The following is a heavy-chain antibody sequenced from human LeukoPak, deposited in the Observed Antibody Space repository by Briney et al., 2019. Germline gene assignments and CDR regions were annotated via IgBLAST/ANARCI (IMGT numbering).Heavy chain of an antibody. CDR3: ATDSADSSGYYYAGDAFDI. CDR1: GYTLTELS. Sequence: ASVKVSCKVSGYTLTELSMHWVRQAPGKGLEWMGGFDPEDGETIYAQKFQGRVTMTEDTSTDTAYMELSSLRPEDTAVYYCATDSADSSGYYYAGDAFDIWGQGTMVTVSS. J-gene: IGHJ3*02. V-gene: IGHV1-24*01. D-gene: IGHD3-22*01. CDR2: FDPEDGET.